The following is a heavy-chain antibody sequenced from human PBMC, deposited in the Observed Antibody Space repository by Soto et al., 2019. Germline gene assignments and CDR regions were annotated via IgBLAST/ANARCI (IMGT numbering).Heavy chain of an antibody. CDR3: ARDKGDYYGSGSYYDAFDI. J-gene: IGHJ3*02. V-gene: IGHV3-33*01. CDR2: IWYDGSNK. Sequence: QVQLVESGGGVVQPGRSLRLSCAASGFTFSSYGMHWVRQAPGKGLEWVAVIWYDGSNKYYADSVKGRFTISRDNSKNTLYLQMHSQRAEDTAVYYCARDKGDYYGSGSYYDAFDIWGRGTMVTVSS. D-gene: IGHD3-10*01. CDR1: GFTFSSYG.